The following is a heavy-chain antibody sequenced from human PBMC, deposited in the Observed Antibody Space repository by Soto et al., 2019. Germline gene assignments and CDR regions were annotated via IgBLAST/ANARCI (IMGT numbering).Heavy chain of an antibody. V-gene: IGHV4-31*03. D-gene: IGHD3-9*01. CDR2: IYYSGST. J-gene: IGHJ6*02. Sequence: SETLSLTCTVSGGSISSGGYYWSWIRQHPGKGLEWIGYIYYSGSTYYNPSLKSRVTISVDTSKNQFSLKLSSVTAADTAVYYCAREGPYYDILTGYYRYYYYGMDVWGQGTTVTVSS. CDR1: GGSISSGGYY. CDR3: AREGPYYDILTGYYRYYYYGMDV.